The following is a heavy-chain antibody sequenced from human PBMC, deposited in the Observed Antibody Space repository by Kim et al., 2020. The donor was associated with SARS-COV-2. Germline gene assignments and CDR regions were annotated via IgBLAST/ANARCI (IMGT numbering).Heavy chain of an antibody. D-gene: IGHD6-19*01. CDR3: ARDHKQWLVRRGVDY. V-gene: IGHV4-34*13. J-gene: IGHJ4*02. Sequence: PSLKSRVPISVDTSKNQFSLKLSSVTTADTAVYYCARDHKQWLVRRGVDYWGQGTLVTVSS.